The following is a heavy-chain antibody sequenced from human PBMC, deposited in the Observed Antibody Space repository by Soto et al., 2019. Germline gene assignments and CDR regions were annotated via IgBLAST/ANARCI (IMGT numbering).Heavy chain of an antibody. CDR2: ISGSGGST. V-gene: IGHV3-23*01. D-gene: IGHD3-10*02. Sequence: GGSLRLSCAASGFTFSSYVMSWVRQAPGKGLEWVSAISGSGGSTYYADSVKGRFTISRDNSKNTLYLQMNSLRAEDTAVYYCAKDPNYYVAPLDWFDPWGQGTLVTVSS. CDR3: AKDPNYYVAPLDWFDP. CDR1: GFTFSSYV. J-gene: IGHJ5*02.